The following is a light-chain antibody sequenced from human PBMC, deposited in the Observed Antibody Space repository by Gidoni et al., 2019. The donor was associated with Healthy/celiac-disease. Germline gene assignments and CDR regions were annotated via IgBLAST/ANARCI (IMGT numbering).Light chain of an antibody. CDR1: QSVSSY. J-gene: IGKJ4*01. CDR3: QQRSNWPT. V-gene: IGKV3-11*01. Sequence: ETALTQSPATLSLSPGERATLPCSASQSVSSYLAWYQQKPGQAPKLLIYDASNRATGIPARFSGSGSGTDFTLTISSLEPEDFAVYCCQQRSNWPTFGGGTKVEIK. CDR2: DAS.